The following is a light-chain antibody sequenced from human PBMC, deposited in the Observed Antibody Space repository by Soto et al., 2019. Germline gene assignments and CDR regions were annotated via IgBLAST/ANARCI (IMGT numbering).Light chain of an antibody. Sequence: EIPLTQSPSNLSSSVGERGTISFRASQSINKWLAWYQHKPGKAPNLLIYEVSTLHSGVPSRFSGSGSGTEFTLTISSLRPDDFATYYCQHYSGDRATFGQGTKVDIK. V-gene: IGKV1-5*03. CDR1: QSINKW. J-gene: IGKJ1*01. CDR2: EVS. CDR3: QHYSGDRAT.